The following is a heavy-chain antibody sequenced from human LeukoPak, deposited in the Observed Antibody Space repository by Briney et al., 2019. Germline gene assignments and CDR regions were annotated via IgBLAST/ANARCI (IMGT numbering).Heavy chain of an antibody. V-gene: IGHV3-7*01. Sequence: GGSLRLSCAASGFTFSSYWMSWVRQAPGKELEWVANIKQDGSEKYYVDSVKGRFTISRDNAKNSLYLQMNSLRAEDTAVYYCASGYYDSSGYRTIWGQGTMVTVSS. CDR1: GFTFSSYW. CDR2: IKQDGSEK. CDR3: ASGYYDSSGYRTI. D-gene: IGHD3-22*01. J-gene: IGHJ3*02.